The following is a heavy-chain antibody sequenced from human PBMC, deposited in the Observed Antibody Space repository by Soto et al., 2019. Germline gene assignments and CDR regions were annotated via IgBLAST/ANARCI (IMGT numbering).Heavy chain of an antibody. D-gene: IGHD3-10*01. V-gene: IGHV6-1*01. J-gene: IGHJ4*02. CDR1: GDSVSSNSAA. CDR3: ARDLSGVSGQITYYYGSGSYYFFDY. Sequence: SQTLSLTCAISGDSVSSNSAAWNWIRQSPSRGLEWLGRTYYRSKWYNDYAVSVKSRITINPDTSKNQFSLQLNSVTPEDTDVYYCARDLSGVSGQITYYYGSGSYYFFDYWGQGTLVTVSS. CDR2: TYYRSKWYN.